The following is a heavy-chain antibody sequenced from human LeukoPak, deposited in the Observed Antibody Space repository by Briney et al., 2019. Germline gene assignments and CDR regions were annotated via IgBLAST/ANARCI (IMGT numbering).Heavy chain of an antibody. CDR3: AKGRDDYGDYGADY. V-gene: IGHV3-23*01. Sequence: GGSLRLSCAASGFTFSSYAMNWVRQAPGKGLEWVSGISGRGGSTYYADSVKGRFTISRDNSKNTLYLQMKSLRVEDTAVYYCAKGRDDYGDYGADYWGQGTLVTVSS. D-gene: IGHD4-17*01. CDR1: GFTFSSYA. J-gene: IGHJ4*02. CDR2: ISGRGGST.